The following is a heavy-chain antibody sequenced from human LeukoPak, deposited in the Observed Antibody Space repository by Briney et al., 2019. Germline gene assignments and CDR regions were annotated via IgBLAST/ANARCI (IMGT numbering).Heavy chain of an antibody. CDR2: IYTSGST. V-gene: IGHV4-4*09. CDR3: ARRWAGLFDP. D-gene: IGHD5-24*01. J-gene: IGHJ5*02. CDR1: GGSISSYY. Sequence: SETLSLTCTVSGGSISSYYWSWIRQPPGKGLEWIGYIYTSGSTNYNPSLKSRVTISVDTSKNQFSLKLSSVTAADTAVYYCARRWAGLFDPWGQGTLDTVSS.